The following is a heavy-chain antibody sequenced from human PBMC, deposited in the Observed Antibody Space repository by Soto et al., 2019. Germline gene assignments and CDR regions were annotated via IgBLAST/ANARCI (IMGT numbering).Heavy chain of an antibody. CDR2: ISYDGSNK. V-gene: IGHV3-30-3*01. D-gene: IGHD3-22*01. CDR3: ARIRHYYDSSGYYFKAYAFDI. Sequence: GGSLRLSCAASGFTFSSYAMHWVRQAPGKGLEWVAVISYDGSNKYYADSVKGRFTISRDNSKNTLYLQMNSLRAEDAAVYYCARIRHYYDSSGYYFKAYAFDIWGQGTMVTVSS. CDR1: GFTFSSYA. J-gene: IGHJ3*02.